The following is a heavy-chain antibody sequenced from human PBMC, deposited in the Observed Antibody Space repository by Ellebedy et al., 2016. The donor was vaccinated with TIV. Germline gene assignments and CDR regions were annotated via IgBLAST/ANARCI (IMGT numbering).Heavy chain of an antibody. Sequence: ASVKVSXKASGYTFTNNWIAWVRQMPGKGLEWMGIIYPGDSDTRYGASFQGHVIISSDKSISTAYLQWSSLRASDTAIYYCARLRDALADELDYWGQGTLVTISS. D-gene: IGHD6-19*01. J-gene: IGHJ4*02. V-gene: IGHV5-51*01. CDR3: ARLRDALADELDY. CDR2: IYPGDSDT. CDR1: GYTFTNNW.